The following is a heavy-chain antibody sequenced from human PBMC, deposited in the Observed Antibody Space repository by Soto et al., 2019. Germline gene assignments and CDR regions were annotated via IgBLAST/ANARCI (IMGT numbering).Heavy chain of an antibody. Sequence: QLQLQESGPGLVKPSETLSLTCTVSGGSISSSSYYWGWIRQPPGKGLEWIGSIFISGRTYYNPSLKSRLTISVDTSKSQFSLKLSSVTAADTALYYCARQAMVRGLTGWFDPWGQGTLVTVSS. CDR3: ARQAMVRGLTGWFDP. CDR2: IFISGRT. D-gene: IGHD3-10*01. J-gene: IGHJ5*02. V-gene: IGHV4-39*01. CDR1: GGSISSSSYY.